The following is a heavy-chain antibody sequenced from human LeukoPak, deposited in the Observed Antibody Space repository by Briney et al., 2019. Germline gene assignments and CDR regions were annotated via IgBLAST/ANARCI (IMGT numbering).Heavy chain of an antibody. V-gene: IGHV3-11*01. CDR2: ITTTGDI. CDR3: ARDSSGSLHGAFDI. CDR1: GFYFSDYT. J-gene: IGHJ3*02. D-gene: IGHD1-26*01. Sequence: GGSLRLSCAASGFYFSDYTMWWVRQAPEKGLEWVSLITTTGDIHYADSVKGRFTVSRDNAKNSLSLQMNSLKVEDTAVYYCARDSSGSLHGAFDIWGRGTMVTVSS.